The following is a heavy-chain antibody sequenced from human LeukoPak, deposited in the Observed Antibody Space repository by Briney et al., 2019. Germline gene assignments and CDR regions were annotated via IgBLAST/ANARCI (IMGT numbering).Heavy chain of an antibody. CDR1: GFTFTSSA. D-gene: IGHD6-19*01. Sequence: GTSVKVSCKASGFTFTSSAVQWVRQARGQRLEWIGWIVVGSGNTNYAQKFQERVTITRDMSTSTAYMELSSLRAEDTAVYYCAKDGRYSSGWYRGFDYWGQGTLVTVSS. V-gene: IGHV1-58*01. CDR2: IVVGSGNT. CDR3: AKDGRYSSGWYRGFDY. J-gene: IGHJ4*02.